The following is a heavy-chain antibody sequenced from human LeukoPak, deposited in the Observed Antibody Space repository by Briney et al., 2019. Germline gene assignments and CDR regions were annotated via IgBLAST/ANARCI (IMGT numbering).Heavy chain of an antibody. CDR1: GFTFSSYS. CDR2: ISSSSSTI. V-gene: IGHV3-48*01. Sequence: GGSLRLSCAASGFTFSSYSMNWVRQAPGKGLEWVSYISSSSSTIYYADSVKGRFTIYRHNAKNSLYLQMNRLRAEDTAVYYCARRDDYVWGSYPNYFDYWGQGTLVTVSS. D-gene: IGHD3-16*02. CDR3: ARRDDYVWGSYPNYFDY. J-gene: IGHJ4*02.